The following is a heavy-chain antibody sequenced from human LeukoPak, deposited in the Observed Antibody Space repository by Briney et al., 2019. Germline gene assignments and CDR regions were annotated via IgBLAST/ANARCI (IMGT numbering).Heavy chain of an antibody. CDR3: AKALLVRGVTSADDAFDI. CDR2: VSRSGDGT. D-gene: IGHD3-10*01. CDR1: GFTFSSYS. V-gene: IGHV3-23*01. Sequence: PGGSLRLSCAASGFTFSSYSMNWVRQAPGRGLEWVSAVSRSGDGTDYADSVKGRFTISRDNSKNTLYLQMNSLRAEDTAIYYCAKALLVRGVTSADDAFDIWGQGTVVTVSS. J-gene: IGHJ3*02.